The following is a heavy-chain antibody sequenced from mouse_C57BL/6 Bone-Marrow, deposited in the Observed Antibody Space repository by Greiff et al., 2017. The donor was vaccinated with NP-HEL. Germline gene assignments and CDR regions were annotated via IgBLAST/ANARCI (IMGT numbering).Heavy chain of an antibody. CDR2: IHPNSGST. Sequence: VQLQQPGAELVKPGASVKLSCKASGYTFTSYWMHWVKQRPGQGLEWIGMIHPNSGSTNYNEKFKSKATLTVDKSSSTAYMQLSSLTSEDSAVYYCARGGYGYDGYFDVWGTGTTVTVSS. J-gene: IGHJ1*03. D-gene: IGHD2-2*01. CDR1: GYTFTSYW. V-gene: IGHV1-64*01. CDR3: ARGGYGYDGYFDV.